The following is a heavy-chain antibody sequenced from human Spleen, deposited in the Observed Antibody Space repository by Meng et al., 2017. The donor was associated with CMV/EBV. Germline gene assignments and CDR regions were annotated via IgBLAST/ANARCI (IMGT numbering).Heavy chain of an antibody. CDR1: GFTFSSYS. CDR3: AKEVDRGGLDY. Sequence: GESLKISCAASGFTFSSYSMNWVRQAPGKGLEWVSSISSSSSYIYYADSVKGRFTISRDSAQNSVYLQMNSLRAEDTALYYCAKEVDRGGLDYWGQGTLVTVSS. D-gene: IGHD1-14*01. J-gene: IGHJ4*02. CDR2: ISSSSSYI. V-gene: IGHV3-21*04.